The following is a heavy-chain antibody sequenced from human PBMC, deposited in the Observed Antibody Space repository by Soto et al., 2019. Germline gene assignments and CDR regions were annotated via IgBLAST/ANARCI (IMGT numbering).Heavy chain of an antibody. V-gene: IGHV1-46*03. D-gene: IGHD3-10*01. CDR3: AKDRGYGSGSSFDY. CDR1: GYTFTSYY. CDR2: INPSGGST. Sequence: ASVNVSCKASGYTFTSYYMHWVRQAPGQGLEWMGMINPSGGSTSYAQKFQDRVTMTKDTSTNTVYMELSSLRSEDTAVYYCAKDRGYGSGSSFDYWGQGTLVTVSS. J-gene: IGHJ4*02.